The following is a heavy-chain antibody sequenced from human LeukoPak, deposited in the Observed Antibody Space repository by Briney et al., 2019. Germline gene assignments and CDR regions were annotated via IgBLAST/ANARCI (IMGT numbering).Heavy chain of an antibody. J-gene: IGHJ6*03. CDR3: ARSSTSHYYYYCMDV. Sequence: SETLSLTCTVSGGSISSYYWSRIRQPPGKGLEWIGYIYYSGSTNYNPSLKSRVTISVDTSKNQFSLKLSSVTAADTAVYYCARSSTSHYYYYCMDVWGKGTTVTISS. D-gene: IGHD2-2*01. CDR1: GGSISSYY. V-gene: IGHV4-59*01. CDR2: IYYSGST.